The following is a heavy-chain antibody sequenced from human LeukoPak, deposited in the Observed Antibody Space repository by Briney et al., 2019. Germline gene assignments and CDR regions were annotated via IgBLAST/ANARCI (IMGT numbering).Heavy chain of an antibody. CDR2: IYNSANT. D-gene: IGHD5-12*01. V-gene: IGHV4-39*01. CDR1: GDSISSSSYC. Sequence: SETLSLTCTVSGDSISSSSYCWDWIRQPPGKGLEWIGNIYNSANTHYNPSLKTRITMSVDTSKNQFSLKLNSVTAADTGIYYCARQSRSGYIGCENAFDIWGQGTMVTVSS. CDR3: ARQSRSGYIGCENAFDI. J-gene: IGHJ3*02.